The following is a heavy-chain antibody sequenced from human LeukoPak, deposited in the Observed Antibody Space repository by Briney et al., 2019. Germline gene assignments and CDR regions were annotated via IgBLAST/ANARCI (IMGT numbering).Heavy chain of an antibody. Sequence: GGSLRLSCAASGFTFSSYSMNWVRQTPGKGLEWVSSISSSSSYIYYADSVKGRFTISRDNAKNSLFLQMKSLRAEHTAVYYCARDRETSSCFDYWGQGTLVTVSS. CDR2: ISSSSSYI. J-gene: IGHJ4*02. CDR3: ARDRETSSCFDY. V-gene: IGHV3-21*01. CDR1: GFTFSSYS. D-gene: IGHD6-13*01.